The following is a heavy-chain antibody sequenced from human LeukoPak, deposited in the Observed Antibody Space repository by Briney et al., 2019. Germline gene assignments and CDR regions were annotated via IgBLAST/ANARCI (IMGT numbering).Heavy chain of an antibody. CDR3: ARVYSGTHWDRDN. V-gene: IGHV3-11*04. J-gene: IGHJ4*02. CDR2: ITGTGNTI. D-gene: IGHD6-19*01. CDR1: GFPFSDYY. Sequence: AGGSLRLSCAASGFPFSDYYMGWIRQAPGKGLEWISYITGTGNTIHYADSVKGRFTISRDNAKNSVYLQMNSLRAEDTAVYFCARVYSGTHWDRDNWGQGTLVTVSS.